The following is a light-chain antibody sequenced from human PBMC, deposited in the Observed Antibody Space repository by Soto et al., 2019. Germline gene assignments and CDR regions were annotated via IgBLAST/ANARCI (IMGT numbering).Light chain of an antibody. V-gene: IGKV1-39*01. J-gene: IGKJ4*01. Sequence: DIQMTQSPSSLSASVGDRVTITCRASQSISNYLNWYQQKPGKAPKLLIYGASSLQSGVPSRFSGGGAGAEFFPITSSRLQEEFSGYYCQQRYSGFSLTFGGGTKVEMK. CDR3: QQRYSGFSLT. CDR2: GAS. CDR1: QSISNY.